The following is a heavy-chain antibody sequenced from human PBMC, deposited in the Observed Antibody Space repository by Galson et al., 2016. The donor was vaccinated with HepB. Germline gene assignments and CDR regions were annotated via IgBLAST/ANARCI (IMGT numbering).Heavy chain of an antibody. Sequence: SLRLSCAASGFTFSSYGMHWVRQAPGKGLEWVAVIWYDGSNKYYADSVKGRFTISRDNSKNTLYMQMNSLRAEDTAVYYCAKGGELRGVYYYYGMDVWGQGTTVTGSS. CDR2: IWYDGSNK. V-gene: IGHV3-33*03. CDR1: GFTFSSYG. D-gene: IGHD1-26*01. J-gene: IGHJ6*02. CDR3: AKGGELRGVYYYYGMDV.